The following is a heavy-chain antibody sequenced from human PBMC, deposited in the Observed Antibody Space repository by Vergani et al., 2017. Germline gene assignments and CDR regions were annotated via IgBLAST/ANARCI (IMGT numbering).Heavy chain of an antibody. CDR2: ASHSGET. CDR1: GYSISSGNN. Sequence: QVNLQESGPGLVKPSETLSLTCAVSGYSISSGNNWGWIRPPPGKGLEWIRSASHSGETYLNPSLKGRVSISMDTSKNYFCLTLSFVTAAATAMYYCARRSSSYYFDIWGQGVLITVSS. J-gene: IGHJ5*02. D-gene: IGHD3-22*01. CDR3: ARRSSSYYFDI. V-gene: IGHV4-38-2*01.